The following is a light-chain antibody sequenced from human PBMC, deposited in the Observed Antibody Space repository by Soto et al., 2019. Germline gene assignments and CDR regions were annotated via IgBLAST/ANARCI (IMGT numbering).Light chain of an antibody. V-gene: IGLV2-14*01. J-gene: IGLJ1*01. Sequence: QSVLTQPASVSGSPGQSITISCTGTSGDIGSYNRVSWYQQHPGKAPKLIIYEVTDRPSGVSNRFSASKSAFTASLTISGLQTEDEADYYCSSYTTSYFYVFGPGTKLTVL. CDR1: SGDIGSYNR. CDR3: SSYTTSYFYV. CDR2: EVT.